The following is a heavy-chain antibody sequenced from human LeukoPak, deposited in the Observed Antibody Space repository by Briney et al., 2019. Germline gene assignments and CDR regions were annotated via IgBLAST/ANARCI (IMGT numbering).Heavy chain of an antibody. CDR2: IYYSGST. J-gene: IGHJ4*02. V-gene: IGHV4-59*08. CDR1: GGSISTCY. CDR3: ARHRSVVGAAPYFDY. D-gene: IGHD2-15*01. Sequence: PSETLSLTCTVSGGSISTCYWSWIRQPPGKGLEWIGYIYYSGSTNYNPSLKSRVTISVDTSKNQFSLKLSSVTAADTAVYYCARHRSVVGAAPYFDYWGQGTLVTVSS.